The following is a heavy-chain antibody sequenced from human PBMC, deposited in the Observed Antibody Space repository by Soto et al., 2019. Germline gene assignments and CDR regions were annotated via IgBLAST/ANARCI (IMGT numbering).Heavy chain of an antibody. V-gene: IGHV1-69*02. CDR2: IIPILGIA. Sequence: QVQLVQSGAEVKKPGSSVKVSCKASGGTFSSYTISWVRQTPGQGLEWMGRIIPILGIANYAQKFQGRVTITADKSTSTAYMELSSLRSEDTAVYYYASGKNCSSTSCYNDYYYYYMDVWGKGTTVTVSS. CDR3: ASGKNCSSTSCYNDYYYYYMDV. D-gene: IGHD2-2*02. CDR1: GGTFSSYT. J-gene: IGHJ6*03.